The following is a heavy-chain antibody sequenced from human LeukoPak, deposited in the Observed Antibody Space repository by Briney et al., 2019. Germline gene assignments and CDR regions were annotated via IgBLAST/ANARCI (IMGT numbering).Heavy chain of an antibody. J-gene: IGHJ4*02. CDR2: INPVGGNT. D-gene: IGHD2-15*01. Sequence: GASVKVSCKASGYTFTAYYVHWVRQAPGQGLEWMGIINPVGGNTTYAQKLQGRVTMTRDTSTSTVYMELSSLRSEDTAVYYCARGREGYCSGGSCKGGGFDYWGQGTLVTVSS. V-gene: IGHV1-46*04. CDR1: GYTFTAYY. CDR3: ARGREGYCSGGSCKGGGFDY.